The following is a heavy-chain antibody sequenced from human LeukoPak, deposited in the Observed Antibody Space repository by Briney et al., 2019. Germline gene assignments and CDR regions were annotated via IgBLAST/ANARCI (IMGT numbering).Heavy chain of an antibody. D-gene: IGHD3-10*01. CDR2: MNPNSGNT. CDR1: EYTFTGYY. CDR3: ARGFFGMVRGVKVWFDP. V-gene: IGHV1-8*02. J-gene: IGHJ5*02. Sequence: ASVKVSCKASEYTFTGYYIHWVRQAPGQGLEWMGWMNPNSGNTGYAQKFQGRVTMTRNTSISTAYMELSSLRSEDTAVYYCARGFFGMVRGVKVWFDPWGQGTLVTVSS.